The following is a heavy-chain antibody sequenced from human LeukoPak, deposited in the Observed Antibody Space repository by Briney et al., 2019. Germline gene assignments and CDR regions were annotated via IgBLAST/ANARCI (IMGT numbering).Heavy chain of an antibody. CDR3: ARLVVVVPAARAEFDY. V-gene: IGHV4-39*01. J-gene: IGHJ4*02. Sequence: PSETLSLTCTVSGGSISSSSYYWGWIRQPPGKGLEWIGGIYYSGSTYYNPSLKSRVTISVDTSKNQFSLKLSSVTAADTAVYYCARLVVVVPAARAEFDYWGQGTLVTVSS. CDR2: IYYSGST. D-gene: IGHD2-2*01. CDR1: GGSISSSSYY.